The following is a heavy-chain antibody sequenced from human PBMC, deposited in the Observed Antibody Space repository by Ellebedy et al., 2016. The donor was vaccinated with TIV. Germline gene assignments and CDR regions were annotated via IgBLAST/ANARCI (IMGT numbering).Heavy chain of an antibody. D-gene: IGHD2-2*01. Sequence: MPSETLSLTCTVSGGSITNYYRNWIRQPPGKGLEWIGYIYYRGNTNYNPSFKSRVTISIDTSKNQFSLKLTSVTAADTAVYYCARRVADIVVVPQATHSGAFDIWGQGTVVTVSS. J-gene: IGHJ3*02. CDR2: IYYRGNT. CDR3: ARRVADIVVVPQATHSGAFDI. CDR1: GGSITNYY. V-gene: IGHV4-59*01.